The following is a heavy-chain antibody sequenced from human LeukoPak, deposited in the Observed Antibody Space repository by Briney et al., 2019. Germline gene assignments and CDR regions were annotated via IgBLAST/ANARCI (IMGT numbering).Heavy chain of an antibody. D-gene: IGHD1-14*01. V-gene: IGHV3-30*03. J-gene: IGHJ3*02. CDR3: AAESDAFDI. Sequence: PGGSLRLSCAASGFTFSSYGMHWVRQAPGKGLEWVAVISYDGSNKYYADSVKGRFTISRDNSENTLYLQMNSLRAEDTAVYYCAAESDAFDIWGQGTMVTVSS. CDR1: GFTFSSYG. CDR2: ISYDGSNK.